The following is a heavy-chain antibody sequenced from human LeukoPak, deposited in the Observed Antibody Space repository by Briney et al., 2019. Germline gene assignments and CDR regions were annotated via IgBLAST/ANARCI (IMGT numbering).Heavy chain of an antibody. J-gene: IGHJ1*01. Sequence: PSETLSLTCTVSGYSISSGYYWGWIRQPPGKGLEWVGEINHSGSTNYNPSLKSRVTISVDTSKNQFSLKLSSVTAADTAVYYCARSGPVLRYFDWLTSEYFQHWGQGTLVTVSS. V-gene: IGHV4-38-2*02. CDR2: INHSGST. D-gene: IGHD3-9*01. CDR1: GYSISSGYY. CDR3: ARSGPVLRYFDWLTSEYFQH.